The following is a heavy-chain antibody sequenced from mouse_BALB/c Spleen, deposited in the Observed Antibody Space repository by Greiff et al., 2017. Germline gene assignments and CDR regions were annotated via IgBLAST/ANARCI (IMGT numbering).Heavy chain of an antibody. J-gene: IGHJ2*01. CDR3: ARYYRYYFDY. D-gene: IGHD2-14*01. CDR2: IYPGDGDT. V-gene: IGHV1-82*01. Sequence: QVQLQQSGPELVKPGASVKISCKASGYAFSSSWVNWVKQRPGQGLEWIGRIYPGDGDTNYNGKFKGKATLTADKSSSTAYMQLSSLTSVDSAVYFCARYYRYYFDYWGQGTTLTVSS. CDR1: GYAFSSSW.